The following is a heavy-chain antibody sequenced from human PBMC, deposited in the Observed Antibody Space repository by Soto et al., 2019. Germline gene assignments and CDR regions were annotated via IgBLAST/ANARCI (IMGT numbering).Heavy chain of an antibody. V-gene: IGHV1-69*01. D-gene: IGHD6-6*01. CDR1: GGTFSSYA. Sequence: QVQLVQSGAEVKKPGSSVKVSCKASGGTFSSYAISWVRQAPGQGLEWMGGIIPIFGTANYAQKFQGRVTITADESTRTAYMELSSLRSEDTAVYYCARVPRYTFLAALPPDPCYYGMDVWGQGTTVTVSS. CDR2: IIPIFGTA. CDR3: ARVPRYTFLAALPPDPCYYGMDV. J-gene: IGHJ6*02.